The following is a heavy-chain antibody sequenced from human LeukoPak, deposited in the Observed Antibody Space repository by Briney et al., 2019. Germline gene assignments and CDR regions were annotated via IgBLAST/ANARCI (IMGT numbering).Heavy chain of an antibody. CDR3: ARGSGGSGSYSIDY. D-gene: IGHD3-10*01. Sequence: GRSLRLSCAASGFTFSSYAMHWVRQAPGKGLEWVAVISYDGSNKYYADPVKGRFTISRDNSKNTLYLQMNSLRAEDTAVYYCARGSGGSGSYSIDYWGQGTLVTVSS. CDR1: GFTFSSYA. CDR2: ISYDGSNK. V-gene: IGHV3-30*01. J-gene: IGHJ4*02.